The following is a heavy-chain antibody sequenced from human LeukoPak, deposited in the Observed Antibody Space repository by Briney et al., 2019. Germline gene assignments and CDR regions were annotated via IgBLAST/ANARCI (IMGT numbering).Heavy chain of an antibody. V-gene: IGHV3-23*01. J-gene: IGHJ4*02. D-gene: IGHD3-3*01. CDR3: AKSFDFSNGHSPILTPFDS. CDR1: GFTFSSSA. CDR2: ISARGIST. Sequence: GGSLRLSCAASGFTFSSSAMSWVRQAPGKGLEWVSSISARGISTYYADSVKGRFTISRDNSKNTPYLQMNSLRGDDIGVYYCAKSFDFSNGHSPILTPFDSWGQGTLVSVSS.